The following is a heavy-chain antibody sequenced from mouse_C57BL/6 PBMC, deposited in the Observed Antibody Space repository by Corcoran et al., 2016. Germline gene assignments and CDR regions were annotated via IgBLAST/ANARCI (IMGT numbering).Heavy chain of an antibody. V-gene: IGHV3-6*01. CDR3: ARAGSSLYYFDY. CDR1: GYSITSGYY. J-gene: IGHJ2*01. CDR2: ISYDGSN. D-gene: IGHD1-1*01. Sequence: DVQLQESGPGLVKPSQSLSLTCSVTGYSITSGYYWNWIRQFPGKKLEWMGYISYDGSNNYNPSLKNRISITRDTSKNQFFLKLNSVTTEDTATYYCARAGSSLYYFDYWGQGTTLTVSS.